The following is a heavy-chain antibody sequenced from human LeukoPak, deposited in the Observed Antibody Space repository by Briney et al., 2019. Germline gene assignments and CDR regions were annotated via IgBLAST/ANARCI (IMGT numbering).Heavy chain of an antibody. Sequence: SVKVSCKASGGTFSSYAISWVRQAPGQGFEWMGRIIPILGIANYAQKFQGRVTITADKSTSTAYMELSSLRSEDTAVYYCASLVDTAMVDFDYWGQGTLVTVSS. V-gene: IGHV1-69*04. J-gene: IGHJ4*02. CDR3: ASLVDTAMVDFDY. CDR2: IIPILGIA. D-gene: IGHD5-18*01. CDR1: GGTFSSYA.